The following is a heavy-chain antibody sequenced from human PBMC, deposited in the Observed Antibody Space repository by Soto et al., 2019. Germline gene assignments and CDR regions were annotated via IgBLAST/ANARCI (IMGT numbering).Heavy chain of an antibody. V-gene: IGHV3-30*18. D-gene: IGHD1-7*01. CDR3: AKDRYNWNYVFAFDI. CDR1: GFTFSSYG. Sequence: QVQLVESGGGVVQPGRSLRLSCAASGFTFSSYGMHWVRQAPGKGLEWVAVISYDGSNKYYADSVKGRFTISRDNSKNTLYLQMNSLRAEDTAVYYCAKDRYNWNYVFAFDIWGQGTMVTVSS. CDR2: ISYDGSNK. J-gene: IGHJ3*02.